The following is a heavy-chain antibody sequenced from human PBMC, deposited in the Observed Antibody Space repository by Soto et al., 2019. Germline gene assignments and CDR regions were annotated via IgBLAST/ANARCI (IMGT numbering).Heavy chain of an antibody. Sequence: EVQLAESGGGLAQPGGSLRLSCAASGFTLSGYAMDWVRQAPGKGLEYVSGISSNGVGTYYANSVQGRVTISRDNSENTVYLQMGSLRPEDMAVYYCARRARPDFYYMDVWGKGTTVTVSS. J-gene: IGHJ6*03. D-gene: IGHD6-6*01. V-gene: IGHV3-64*01. CDR2: ISSNGVGT. CDR3: ARRARPDFYYMDV. CDR1: GFTLSGYA.